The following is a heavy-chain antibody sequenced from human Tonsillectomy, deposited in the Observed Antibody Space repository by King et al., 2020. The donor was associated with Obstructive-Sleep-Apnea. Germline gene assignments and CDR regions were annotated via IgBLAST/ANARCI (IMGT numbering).Heavy chain of an antibody. CDR3: ASTLAYCGGDCYSVDF. CDR2: IYGSWST. Sequence: VQLQESGPGLVKPSETLSLTCSVSGGSISGYYWSWIRQPPGKGLEWIGYIYGSWSTNYNPSLKSRVTISVDMSKSQFSLRLSSVTAADTAVYYCASTLAYCGGDCYSVDFWGQGTLVSVSS. J-gene: IGHJ4*02. V-gene: IGHV4-59*01. CDR1: GGSISGYY. D-gene: IGHD2-21*02.